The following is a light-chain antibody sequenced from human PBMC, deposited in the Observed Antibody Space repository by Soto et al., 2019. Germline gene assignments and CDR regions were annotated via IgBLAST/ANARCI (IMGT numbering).Light chain of an antibody. CDR3: HQYDNILIT. CDR1: QDISNY. V-gene: IGKV1-33*01. CDR2: DAS. J-gene: IGKJ5*01. Sequence: DIQMTQSPSSLSASVGDRVTITCQASQDISNYLNWYQQKPGKAPKLLIYDASNLETGVPSRFSGSGSGKDFTFTISSLQPEDIATYYCHQYDNILITFGQGTRLEIK.